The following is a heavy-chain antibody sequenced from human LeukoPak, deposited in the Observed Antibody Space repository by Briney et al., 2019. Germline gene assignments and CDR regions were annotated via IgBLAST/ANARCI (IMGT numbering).Heavy chain of an antibody. CDR2: IYYSGST. CDR3: ARERVGPTNYFDY. D-gene: IGHD1-26*01. CDR1: GGSISSYY. J-gene: IGHJ4*02. Sequence: PSETLSLTCTVSGGSISSYYWSWIRQPPGKGLERIGYIYYSGSTNYNPSLKSRVTISLDTSKNQFSLRLTSVTAADTAVYYCARERVGPTNYFDYWGQGTLVTVSS. V-gene: IGHV4-59*12.